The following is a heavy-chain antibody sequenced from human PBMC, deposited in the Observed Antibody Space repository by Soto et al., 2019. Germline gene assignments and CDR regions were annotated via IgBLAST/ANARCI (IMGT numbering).Heavy chain of an antibody. CDR1: GFSFSTYA. J-gene: IGHJ2*01. D-gene: IGHD2-15*01. Sequence: EVQLLESGGGLVQPGGSLRLSCAASGFSFSTYAMAWVRQAPGKGLDWVSLISATGGSTYYADSVKGRFTISRDNSRNILHLQLHSLRAEDTALYYCTRDSNTADVGPRPIGYFDLWGRGTLVTVSA. CDR2: ISATGGST. CDR3: TRDSNTADVGPRPIGYFDL. V-gene: IGHV3-23*01.